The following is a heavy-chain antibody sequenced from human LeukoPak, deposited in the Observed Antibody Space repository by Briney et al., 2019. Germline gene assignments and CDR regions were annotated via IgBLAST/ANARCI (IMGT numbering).Heavy chain of an antibody. D-gene: IGHD3-10*01. J-gene: IGHJ5*02. CDR2: INAGNGNT. V-gene: IGHV1-3*01. CDR3: ARGYGSGSSLDWFDP. Sequence: ASVKVSCKASGYTFTSYAMHWVRQAPGQRLEWMGWINAGNGNTKYSQKFQGRVTITRDASASTAYMELSSLRSEDTAVYYCARGYGSGSSLDWFDPWGQGTVVTVSS. CDR1: GYTFTSYA.